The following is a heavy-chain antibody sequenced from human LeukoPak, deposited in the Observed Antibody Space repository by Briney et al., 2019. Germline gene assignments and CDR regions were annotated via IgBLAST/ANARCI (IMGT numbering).Heavy chain of an antibody. J-gene: IGHJ4*02. Sequence: GGSLRLSCAASGFTFSSYSMNWVRQAPGKGLEWVSSISSSSSYIYYADSVKGRFTISRDNAKNSLYLQMNSLRAEDTAVYYCAKVAVLRFLLFWGQGTLVTVSS. CDR1: GFTFSSYS. V-gene: IGHV3-21*04. CDR3: AKVAVLRFLLF. CDR2: ISSSSSYI. D-gene: IGHD3-3*01.